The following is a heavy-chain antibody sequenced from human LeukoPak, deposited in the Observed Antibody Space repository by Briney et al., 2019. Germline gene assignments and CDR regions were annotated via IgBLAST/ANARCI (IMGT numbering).Heavy chain of an antibody. D-gene: IGHD6-13*01. CDR2: IYHSGST. Sequence: GSLRLSCAASGFTFSSYWMSWVRQPPGKGLEWIGSIYHSGSTYYNPSLKSRVTISVDTSKNQFSLKLSSVTAADTAVYYCARDSIAAAGTDYWGQGTLVTVSS. J-gene: IGHJ4*02. CDR1: GFTFSSYW. V-gene: IGHV4-38-2*02. CDR3: ARDSIAAAGTDY.